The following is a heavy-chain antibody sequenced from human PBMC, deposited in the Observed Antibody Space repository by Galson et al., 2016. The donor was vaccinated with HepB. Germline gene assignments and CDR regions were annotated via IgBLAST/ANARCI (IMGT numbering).Heavy chain of an antibody. V-gene: IGHV3-53*01. CDR2: IYSRGNT. J-gene: IGHJ4*02. Sequence: SLRLSCAASGFSVSSNYLSWVRQVPGKGLEWVSVIYSRGNTYYADSVKGRFTLSRDSSKNTLYLQMDSLRAEDTAMYYCVRSPPGSGYFLLYYFEYWGQGTPVTASS. CDR3: VRSPPGSGYFLLYYFEY. CDR1: GFSVSSNY. D-gene: IGHD3-3*01.